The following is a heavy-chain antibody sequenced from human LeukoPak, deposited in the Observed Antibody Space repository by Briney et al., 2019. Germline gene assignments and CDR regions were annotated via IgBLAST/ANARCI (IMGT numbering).Heavy chain of an antibody. Sequence: GGSLRLSCTASGFALSSYEMSWIRQAPGKGLEWVSSIDYSGGNTYYADSVKGRFTISRDNSKNTLHLQMNSLRAEDTAVCYCARAGDYTGTGAYYYYYYMDVWGKGTTVTISS. J-gene: IGHJ6*03. V-gene: IGHV3-23*01. CDR2: IDYSGGNT. D-gene: IGHD4-17*01. CDR1: GFALSSYE. CDR3: ARAGDYTGTGAYYYYYYMDV.